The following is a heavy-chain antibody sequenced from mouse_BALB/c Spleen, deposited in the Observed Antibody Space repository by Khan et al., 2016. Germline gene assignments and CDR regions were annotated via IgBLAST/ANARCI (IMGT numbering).Heavy chain of an antibody. CDR3: ARTTRGVYAMDY. J-gene: IGHJ4*01. Sequence: VQLQQSGAELVKPGASVKLSCTASGFNIKDTYMHWVKQRPEQGLEWIGRIDPANGNTKYDPKFQGKATITADTSSNTAYLQLSSLTSEDTAVYYCARTTRGVYAMDYWGQGTAVTVSS. CDR2: IDPANGNT. D-gene: IGHD2-12*01. CDR1: GFNIKDTY. V-gene: IGHV14-3*02.